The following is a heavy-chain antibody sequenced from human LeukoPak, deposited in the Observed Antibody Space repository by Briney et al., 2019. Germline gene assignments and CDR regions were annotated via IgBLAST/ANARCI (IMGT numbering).Heavy chain of an antibody. CDR1: GFTFSSYA. CDR3: ANYYDSSGYYSNQYYFDY. V-gene: IGHV3-23*01. Sequence: GGSLRLSCAASGFTFSSYAMSWVRQAPGKGLEWVSAISGSGGSTYYADSMKGRFTISRDNSKNTLYLQMNSLRAEDTAVYYCANYYDSSGYYSNQYYFDYWGQGTLVTVSS. D-gene: IGHD3-22*01. J-gene: IGHJ4*02. CDR2: ISGSGGST.